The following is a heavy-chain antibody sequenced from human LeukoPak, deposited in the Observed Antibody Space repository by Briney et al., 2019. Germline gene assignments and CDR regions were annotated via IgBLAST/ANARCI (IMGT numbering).Heavy chain of an antibody. J-gene: IGHJ4*02. D-gene: IGHD4-17*01. CDR1: GFTFSSYG. Sequence: PGRSLRLSCAASGFTFSSYGMHWVRQAPGKGLEWVAVISYDGSNKYYADSVKGRFTISRDNSKNTLYLQMNSLRAEDTAVYYCASRSVTVTTYSDYWGQGTLVTVSS. CDR3: ASRSVTVTTYSDY. CDR2: ISYDGSNK. V-gene: IGHV3-30*03.